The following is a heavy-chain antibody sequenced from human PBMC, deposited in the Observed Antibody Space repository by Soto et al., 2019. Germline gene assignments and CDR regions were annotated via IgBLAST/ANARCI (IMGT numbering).Heavy chain of an antibody. CDR2: ISNDGNKR. D-gene: IGHD5-12*01. J-gene: IGHJ6*02. CDR1: GFTLENYA. Sequence: QVKLVESGGGLIHPGRSLYLSCAASGFTLENYAMDWFRQTSHQGLEWVAAISNDGNKRYYADSVEGRFTISGDKSRSILYLQRDSPRREDSAVYYCARREGIYDDPEFPYHFSGLDVWGQGTTVSVSS. V-gene: IGHV3-30*03. CDR3: ARREGIYDDPEFPYHFSGLDV.